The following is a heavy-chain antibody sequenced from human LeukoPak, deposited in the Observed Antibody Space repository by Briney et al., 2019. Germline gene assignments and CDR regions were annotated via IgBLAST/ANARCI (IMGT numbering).Heavy chain of an antibody. D-gene: IGHD4-11*01. Sequence: ASVEVSRKASGYTFTGYYIHWVRQAPGQGLEWMGWINPNSGGTDYAQKFQGGVTMTSDTSISTAYMELSSLRSGDTAIYFCTRASDFSNYVTDYWGQGTLVTVSS. CDR2: INPNSGGT. CDR1: GYTFTGYY. J-gene: IGHJ4*02. V-gene: IGHV1-2*02. CDR3: TRASDFSNYVTDY.